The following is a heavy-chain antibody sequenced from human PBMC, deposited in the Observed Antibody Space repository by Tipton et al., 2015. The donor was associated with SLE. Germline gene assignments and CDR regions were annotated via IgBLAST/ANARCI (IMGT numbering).Heavy chain of an antibody. D-gene: IGHD2-2*01. CDR2: IYPGDSQI. V-gene: IGHV5-51*01. CDR3: ARHLPSSTCNSSDM. CDR1: GYRFTGYW. J-gene: IGHJ3*02. Sequence: QLVQSGAEVKKSGESLKISCKGSGYRFTGYWIAWVRQMPGKGLEWMGIIYPGDSQIKYSPSFQGQVTISTDKSITTAYLQWSSLKASATAMYYCARHLPSSTCNSSDMWGQGTIV.